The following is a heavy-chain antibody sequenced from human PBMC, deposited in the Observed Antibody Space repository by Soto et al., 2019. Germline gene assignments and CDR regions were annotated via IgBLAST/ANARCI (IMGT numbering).Heavy chain of an antibody. CDR3: TQQKGDSRTYNGMDV. CDR1: GGSVSSNSAA. D-gene: IGHD2-21*02. Sequence: QVPLQQSGPGLVKPSQTLSLTCAISGGSVSSNSAAWNWIRQSPSRGLEWLGRAYYRSKWYVDSAVSVRISITVIPYTSKIQFSLQQTDVTPEDTAVYFCTQQKGDSRTYNGMDVWGQGTTVIVS. V-gene: IGHV6-1*01. CDR2: AYYRSKWYV. J-gene: IGHJ6*02.